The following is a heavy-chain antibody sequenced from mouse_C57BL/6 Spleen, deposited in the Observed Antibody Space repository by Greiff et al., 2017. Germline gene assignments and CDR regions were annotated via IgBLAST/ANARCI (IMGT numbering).Heavy chain of an antibody. J-gene: IGHJ2*01. CDR3: ARGEYSNFDY. D-gene: IGHD2-5*01. Sequence: QVQLQQPGAELVRPGSSVKLSCKASGFTFTSYWMHWVKQRPIQGLEWIGNIDPSDSETHYNQKFKDKVTLTVDKSSSTAYMQLSRLTSKDSAVYYCARGEYSNFDYWGQGTTLTVSS. CDR2: IDPSDSET. V-gene: IGHV1-52*01. CDR1: GFTFTSYW.